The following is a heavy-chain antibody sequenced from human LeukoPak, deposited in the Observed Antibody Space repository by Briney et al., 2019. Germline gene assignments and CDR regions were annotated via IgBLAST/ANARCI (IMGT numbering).Heavy chain of an antibody. J-gene: IGHJ4*02. CDR1: GFTFSSYG. CDR3: ARTYSSSWYYDS. Sequence: GGSLRLSCAASGFTFSSYGMHWVRQAPRKGLEWVSYISGSSSTIFYADSVKGRFTISRDNAKNSLYLQMNSLRAEDTAVYYCARTYSSSWYYDSWGQGTLVIVSS. D-gene: IGHD6-13*01. V-gene: IGHV3-48*04. CDR2: ISGSSSTI.